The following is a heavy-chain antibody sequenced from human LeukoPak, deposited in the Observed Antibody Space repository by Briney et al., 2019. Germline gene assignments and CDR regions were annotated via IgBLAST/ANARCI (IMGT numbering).Heavy chain of an antibody. D-gene: IGHD3-22*01. J-gene: IGHJ4*02. V-gene: IGHV1-2*02. Sequence: ASVKVSCKASGYTFTGYYMHWVRQAPGQGLEWMGWINPNNGGTNYAQKFQGRVTMTRDTSISTAYMELTSLRSDDTAVYYCARDERYDSSGYPFDYWGQGTLVTVSS. CDR1: GYTFTGYY. CDR3: ARDERYDSSGYPFDY. CDR2: INPNNGGT.